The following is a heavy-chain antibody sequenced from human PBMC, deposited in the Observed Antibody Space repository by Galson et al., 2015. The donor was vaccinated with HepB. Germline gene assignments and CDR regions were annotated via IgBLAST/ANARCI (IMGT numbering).Heavy chain of an antibody. Sequence: TLSLTCAVSGGSISSGGYSWSWIRQPPGKGLEWIGYIYHSGSTYYNPSLKSRVTISVDRSKNQFSLKLGSVTAADTAVYYCASSPITMITPFDYWGQGTLVTVSS. V-gene: IGHV4-30-2*01. D-gene: IGHD3-22*01. CDR3: ASSPITMITPFDY. J-gene: IGHJ4*02. CDR1: GGSISSGGYS. CDR2: IYHSGST.